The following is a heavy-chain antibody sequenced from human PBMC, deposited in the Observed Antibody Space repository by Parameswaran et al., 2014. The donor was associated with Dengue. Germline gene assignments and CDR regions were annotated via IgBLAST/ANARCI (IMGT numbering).Heavy chain of an antibody. Sequence: VRQAPGKALEWLALIYWDDDKRYSPSLKSRLSITKDTSKNQVVLTLTNMDPVDTATYYCAHRARASFPQNYFFDYWGQGTLVTVSS. D-gene: IGHD2/OR15-2a*01. CDR2: IYWDDDK. J-gene: IGHJ4*02. V-gene: IGHV2-5*02. CDR3: AHRARASFPQNYFFDY.